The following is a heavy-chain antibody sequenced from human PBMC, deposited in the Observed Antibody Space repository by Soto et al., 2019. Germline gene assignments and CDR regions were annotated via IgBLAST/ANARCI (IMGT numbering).Heavy chain of an antibody. CDR2: INAGNGNT. V-gene: IGHV1-3*01. Sequence: QVQLVQSGAEVKKPGASVKVSCKASGYTFTSYTMHWVRQAPGQRLEWMGWINAGNGNTKYSQKFQGRVTITRDTSASTAYMELSSLRSEDTAVSYCASSYSNGWYHYFMDVWGQGTPVTVSS. CDR3: ASSYSNGWYHYFMDV. J-gene: IGHJ6*02. D-gene: IGHD6-19*01. CDR1: GYTFTSYT.